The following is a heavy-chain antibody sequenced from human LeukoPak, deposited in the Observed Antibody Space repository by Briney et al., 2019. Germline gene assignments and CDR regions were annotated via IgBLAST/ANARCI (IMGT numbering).Heavy chain of an antibody. CDR3: ARAPKSGSGWSQVDY. V-gene: IGHV4-4*07. J-gene: IGHJ4*02. CDR2: IYPSGTT. CDR1: GGSISSYY. Sequence: TPSETLSLTCTVSGGSISSYYWSWIRQPAGKGLEWIGRIYPSGTTNYNPSLKSRVTLSVDTSKNQFSLKLSSVTAADTAVYYCARAPKSGSGWSQVDYWGQGTLVTVSS. D-gene: IGHD6-19*01.